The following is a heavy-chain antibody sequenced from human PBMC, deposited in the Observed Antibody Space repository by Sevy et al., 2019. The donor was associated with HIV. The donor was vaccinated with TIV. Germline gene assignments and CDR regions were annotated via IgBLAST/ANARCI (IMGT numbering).Heavy chain of an antibody. CDR2: IYYSGST. CDR3: AGVYCSGGSCHGPDYGMDV. D-gene: IGHD2-15*01. CDR1: GGSISSYY. Sequence: SETLSLTCTVSGGSISSYYWSWIRQPPGKGLEWIGYIYYSGSTNYNPSLKSRVTISVDTSKNQFSLKLSSVTAADTAVDDSAGVYCSGGSCHGPDYGMDVWGQGTTVTVSS. V-gene: IGHV4-59*01. J-gene: IGHJ6*02.